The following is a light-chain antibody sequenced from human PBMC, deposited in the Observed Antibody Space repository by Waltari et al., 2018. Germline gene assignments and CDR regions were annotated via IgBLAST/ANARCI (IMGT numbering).Light chain of an antibody. Sequence: QSVLTQPASASGTPGPRVTISCSGSSSNNAINGVNWYQQIPGTAPKLLIYNNDQRPSGVPDRFSGSKSGTSASLAISGLQSEDEADYYCATWDDNLKGLFGGGTKLTVL. CDR1: SSNNAING. CDR3: ATWDDNLKGL. V-gene: IGLV1-44*01. CDR2: NND. J-gene: IGLJ3*02.